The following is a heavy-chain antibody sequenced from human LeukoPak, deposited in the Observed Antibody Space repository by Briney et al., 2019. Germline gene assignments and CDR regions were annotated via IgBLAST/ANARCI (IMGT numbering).Heavy chain of an antibody. Sequence: GGSLRLSCTASGFTVSINYVSWVRQAPGKGLEWVSGIGYTGDSTFYADSVKGRFTVSRDSSKNTLFLHMNSLRAEDTALYYCAKSPTVDAALDIWGQGTMVTVSS. CDR1: GFTVSINY. V-gene: IGHV3-23*01. D-gene: IGHD4-23*01. J-gene: IGHJ3*02. CDR2: IGYTGDST. CDR3: AKSPTVDAALDI.